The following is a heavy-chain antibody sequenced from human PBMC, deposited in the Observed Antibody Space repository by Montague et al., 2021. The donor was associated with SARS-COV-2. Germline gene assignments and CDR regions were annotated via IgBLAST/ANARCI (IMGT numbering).Heavy chain of an antibody. CDR3: ARGQQPDFDY. CDR2: IYISGST. Sequence: SETLSLTCTVSGDSISSTYYWSWIRQPAGKGLEWIGRIYISGSTNYNPSLKSRVTMSIDTSKNQFSLKLNSLTAADTAVYYCARGQQPDFDYWGQGTLVTVSS. V-gene: IGHV4-4*07. CDR1: GDSISSTYY. D-gene: IGHD6-13*01. J-gene: IGHJ4*02.